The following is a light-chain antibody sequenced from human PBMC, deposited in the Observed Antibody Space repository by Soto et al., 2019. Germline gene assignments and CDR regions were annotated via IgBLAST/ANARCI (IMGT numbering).Light chain of an antibody. V-gene: IGKV3-11*01. Sequence: VLKQSPATLSLTTEERATLSCRASLNVNSYLAWYRQKPGQAPRLLIYDAFNRATGIPARFSGSGSGTDFTLTISSLEPEDFAVYYCQQRSNWLITFGQVTRLEIK. CDR1: LNVNSY. J-gene: IGKJ5*01. CDR3: QQRSNWLIT. CDR2: DAF.